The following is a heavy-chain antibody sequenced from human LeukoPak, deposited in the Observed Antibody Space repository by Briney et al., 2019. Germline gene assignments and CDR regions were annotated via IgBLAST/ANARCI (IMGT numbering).Heavy chain of an antibody. Sequence: ASVKVSCKASGYTFTSYDINWVRQATGQGLEWMGWMNPNSGNTGYAQKFQGRVTITRNTSISTAYMELSSLRSEDTAVYYCARRRILWWRNAFDIWGQGTMVTVSS. CDR3: ARRRILWWRNAFDI. D-gene: IGHD2-15*01. CDR1: GYTFTSYD. J-gene: IGHJ3*02. V-gene: IGHV1-8*01. CDR2: MNPNSGNT.